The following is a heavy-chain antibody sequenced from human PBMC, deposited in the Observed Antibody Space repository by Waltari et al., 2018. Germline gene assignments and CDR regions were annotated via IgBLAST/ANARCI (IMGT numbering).Heavy chain of an antibody. J-gene: IGHJ6*02. D-gene: IGHD3-16*01. CDR1: FSSYA. CDR2: IIPIFGTA. CDR3: ARAGLLGGREYGMDV. Sequence: FSSYAISWVRQAPGQGLEWMGGIIPIFGTANYAQKFQGRVTITADESTSTAYMELSSLRSEDTAVYYCARAGLLGGREYGMDVWGQGTTVTVSS. V-gene: IGHV1-69*01.